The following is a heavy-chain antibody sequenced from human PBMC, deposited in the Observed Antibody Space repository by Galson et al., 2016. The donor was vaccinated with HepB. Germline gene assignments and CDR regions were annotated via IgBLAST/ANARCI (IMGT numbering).Heavy chain of an antibody. V-gene: IGHV3-74*01. Sequence: SLRLSCAASGFTFSSYWMHWVRQAPGKGLVWVSRINSDGSSTSYADSVKGRFTISRDNAKNTLYLQMNSLRAEDTGIYYCAREGLADGSYFDYWGRGTLVTVS. D-gene: IGHD5-24*01. CDR1: GFTFSSYW. CDR3: AREGLADGSYFDY. J-gene: IGHJ4*02. CDR2: INSDGSST.